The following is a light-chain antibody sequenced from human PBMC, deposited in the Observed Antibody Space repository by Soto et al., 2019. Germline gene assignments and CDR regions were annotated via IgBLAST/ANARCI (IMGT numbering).Light chain of an antibody. J-gene: IGKJ3*01. CDR1: QSINSRY. V-gene: IGKV3-20*01. Sequence: EIVLTQSPGTLSLSPGERATLSCRASQSINSRYLAWYQQKPGQAPRLLIYGASSRATGIPDRFSGRGSGTDFTFTISRLEPEDFAVYYCQQFGSSPGFTFGPGTKVDIK. CDR2: GAS. CDR3: QQFGSSPGFT.